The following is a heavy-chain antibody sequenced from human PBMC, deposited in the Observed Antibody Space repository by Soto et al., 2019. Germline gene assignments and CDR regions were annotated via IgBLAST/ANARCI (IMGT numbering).Heavy chain of an antibody. V-gene: IGHV4-59*01. D-gene: IGHD2-15*01. Sequence: LETLSLTCTVSGGSISGYYWSWIRQSPGKGLEWFGYIYYTGSTMYNPSLKSRVTISVDTSKNQFSLKLTSVTAADTAVYYCARDRGIVTTGIPRGWFDPWGQGILVTVSS. CDR1: GGSISGYY. CDR2: IYYTGST. CDR3: ARDRGIVTTGIPRGWFDP. J-gene: IGHJ5*02.